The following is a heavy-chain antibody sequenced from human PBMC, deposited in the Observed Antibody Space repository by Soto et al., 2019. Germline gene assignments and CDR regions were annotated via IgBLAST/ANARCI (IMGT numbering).Heavy chain of an antibody. CDR3: ATDPQGDY. CDR1: GYTFTSYY. CDR2: INPNSGGA. Sequence: ASVKVSCKASGYTFTSYYMHWVRQSPGQGLEWMGWINPNSGGANYAQKFQGWATMTRDTSISTAYMELSSLRSEDTAVYYCATDPQGDYWGQGTLVTVSS. V-gene: IGHV1-2*04. J-gene: IGHJ4*02.